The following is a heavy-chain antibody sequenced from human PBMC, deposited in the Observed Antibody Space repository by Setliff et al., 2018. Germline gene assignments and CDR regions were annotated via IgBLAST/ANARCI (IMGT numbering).Heavy chain of an antibody. Sequence: PSETLSLTCNVSGVSIANTASYWSWIRQPAGKTLEWIGQVYVGGNTYYNPSFESRVSISVDRSNNQFSLSLTSVTAEDTAVYYCARMSGFQYIDVWDKGTTVTVSS. D-gene: IGHD3-3*01. CDR1: GVSIANTASY. J-gene: IGHJ6*03. CDR2: VYVGGNT. CDR3: ARMSGFQYIDV. V-gene: IGHV4-61*09.